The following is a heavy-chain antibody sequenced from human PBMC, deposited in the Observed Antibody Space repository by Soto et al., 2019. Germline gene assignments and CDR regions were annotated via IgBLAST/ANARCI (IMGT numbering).Heavy chain of an antibody. J-gene: IGHJ4*02. CDR2: IHYSGST. Sequence: SSETLSLTCDVSGGSISIGTDYWGWIRQPPGKGLEWIGNIHYSGSTNYNPSLKSRLSISVDTSKNQFSLKLSSVTAADTAIYYCARRPTVVTLFDYWGQGTLVTVSS. CDR1: GGSISIGTDY. V-gene: IGHV4-39*07. CDR3: ARRPTVVTLFDY. D-gene: IGHD4-17*01.